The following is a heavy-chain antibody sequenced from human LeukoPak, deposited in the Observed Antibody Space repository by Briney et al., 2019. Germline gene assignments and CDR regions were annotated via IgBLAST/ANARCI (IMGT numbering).Heavy chain of an antibody. CDR1: GFTFSSYS. J-gene: IGHJ4*02. CDR3: ARKPSYYYDSSGYFADY. CDR2: ISSSSSTI. V-gene: IGHV3-48*02. Sequence: GGSLRLSCAASGFTFSSYSMNWVRQAPGKGLEWVSYISSSSSTIYYADSVKGRFTISRDNAKNSLYLQMNSLRDEDTAVYYCARKPSYYYDSSGYFADYWGQGTLVTVSS. D-gene: IGHD3-22*01.